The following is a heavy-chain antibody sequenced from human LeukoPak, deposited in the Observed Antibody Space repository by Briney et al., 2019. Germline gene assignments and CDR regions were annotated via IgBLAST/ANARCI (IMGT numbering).Heavy chain of an antibody. Sequence: SETLSLTCTVSSGSISSYYWSWIRQPPGKGLEWIGYIYYIGSTNYNPSLKSRVTISVDTSKNQFSLKLSSVTAADTAVYYCARDNTLGYCSSTSCPHPGGAFDIWGQGTMVTVSS. V-gene: IGHV4-59*01. J-gene: IGHJ3*02. CDR3: ARDNTLGYCSSTSCPHPGGAFDI. CDR2: IYYIGST. CDR1: SGSISSYY. D-gene: IGHD2-2*01.